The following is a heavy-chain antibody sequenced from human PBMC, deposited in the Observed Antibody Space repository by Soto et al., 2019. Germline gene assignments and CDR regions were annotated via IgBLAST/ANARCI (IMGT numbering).Heavy chain of an antibody. Sequence: GGSLRLSCAASGFTFSSYAMHWVRQAPGKGLEWVAVISYDGSNKYYADSVKGRFTISRDNSKNTLYLQMNSLRAEDTAVYYCARDRRATSGVNYYYYYGMDVWGQRTTVTVSS. J-gene: IGHJ6*02. V-gene: IGHV3-30-3*01. CDR2: ISYDGSNK. CDR3: ARDRRATSGVNYYYYYGMDV. D-gene: IGHD3-3*01. CDR1: GFTFSSYA.